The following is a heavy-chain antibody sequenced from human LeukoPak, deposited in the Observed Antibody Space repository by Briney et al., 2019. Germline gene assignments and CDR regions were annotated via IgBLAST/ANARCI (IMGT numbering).Heavy chain of an antibody. J-gene: IGHJ4*02. D-gene: IGHD5-12*01. Sequence: SETLSLTCTVPGGSISSSSYYWGWTRHPPGRGLEWIGSIYYSGSTYYNPSLKTRVTISVDTSKNQFSRKLSSVTAADTPVYYCARAHRKWLKHYFDYWGEGTLVTVSS. V-gene: IGHV4-39*07. CDR1: GGSISSSSYY. CDR2: IYYSGST. CDR3: ARAHRKWLKHYFDY.